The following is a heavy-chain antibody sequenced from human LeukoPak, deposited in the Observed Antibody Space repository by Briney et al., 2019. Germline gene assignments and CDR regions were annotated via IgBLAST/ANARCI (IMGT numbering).Heavy chain of an antibody. CDR2: IRYDGSNK. V-gene: IGHV3-30*02. CDR3: AKDYSSGWYESWFDP. J-gene: IGHJ5*02. Sequence: QSGGSLRLSCAASGFSFSSYGMHWVRQAPGKGLEWVAFIRYDGSNKYYADSVKGRFTISRDNTKNTLYLQMNSLRGEDTAVYYCAKDYSSGWYESWFDPWGQGTLVAVSS. D-gene: IGHD6-19*01. CDR1: GFSFSSYG.